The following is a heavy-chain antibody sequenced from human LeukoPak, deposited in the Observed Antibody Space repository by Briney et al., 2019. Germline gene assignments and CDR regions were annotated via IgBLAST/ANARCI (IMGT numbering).Heavy chain of an antibody. CDR3: ARAASYGSGSWSPRYYYYYYMDV. CDR2: IYTSGST. D-gene: IGHD3-10*01. J-gene: IGHJ6*03. CDR1: GGSISSGSYY. Sequence: SQTLSLTCTVSGGSISSGSYYWSWIRQPAGKGLEWIGRIYTSGSTNYNPSLKSRVTISVDTSKNQFSLKLSSVTAADTAVYYCARAASYGSGSWSPRYYYYYYMDVWGKGTTVTVSS. V-gene: IGHV4-61*02.